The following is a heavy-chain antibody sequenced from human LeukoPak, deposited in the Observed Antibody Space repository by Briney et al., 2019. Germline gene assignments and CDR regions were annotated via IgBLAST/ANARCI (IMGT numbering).Heavy chain of an antibody. CDR3: ARSVVITYNWFDP. CDR1: GGSISSSSYY. J-gene: IGHJ5*02. D-gene: IGHD3-22*01. Sequence: SETLSLTCTVSGGSISSSSYYWGWIRQPPGKGLEWIGRIYTSGSTNYNPSLKSRVTMSVDTSKNQFSLKLSSVTAADTAVYYCARSVVITYNWFDPWGQGTLVTVSS. CDR2: IYTSGST. V-gene: IGHV4-39*07.